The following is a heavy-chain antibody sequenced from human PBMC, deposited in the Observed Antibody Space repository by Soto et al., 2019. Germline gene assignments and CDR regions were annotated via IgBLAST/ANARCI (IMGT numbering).Heavy chain of an antibody. D-gene: IGHD2-2*01. CDR2: ISFDGSNK. CDR3: ARGPSSLTRFDY. Sequence: GGSLRLSCAASGFTFSSYAMKWVRQAPGKGLEWVAVISFDGSNKYYADSVRGRFTISRDNSKNTLYLQMNSLRAEDTAVYFCARGPSSLTRFDYWGQGTLVTVSS. J-gene: IGHJ4*02. V-gene: IGHV3-30-3*01. CDR1: GFTFSSYA.